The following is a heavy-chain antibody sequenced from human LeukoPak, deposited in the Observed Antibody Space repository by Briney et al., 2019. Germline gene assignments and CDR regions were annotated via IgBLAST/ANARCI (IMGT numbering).Heavy chain of an antibody. J-gene: IGHJ4*02. V-gene: IGHV3-23*01. D-gene: IGHD2-2*01. CDR2: ISGSGGST. CDR3: AKEEDIVVVPAATLDY. Sequence: GGSLRLSFAASGFTFSSYAMSWVRQAPGKGLEWVSAISGSGGSTYYADSVKGRFTISRDNSKNTLYLQMNSLRAEDTAVYYCAKEEDIVVVPAATLDYWGQGTLVTVSS. CDR1: GFTFSSYA.